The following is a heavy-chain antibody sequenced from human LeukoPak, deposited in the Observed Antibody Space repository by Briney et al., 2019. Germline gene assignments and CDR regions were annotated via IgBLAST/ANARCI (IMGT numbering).Heavy chain of an antibody. CDR1: GSNFNSYW. Sequence: GESLKISCKGSGSNFNSYWIGWVRQMPGKGLEWMGIIYPGDSDTRYNPSFQGQVTISADKSISTAFLQWSSLKASDTAMYFCARPYRYWDASSCPYFDYWGQGTLVTVSS. CDR3: ARPYRYWDASSCPYFDY. D-gene: IGHD2-2*01. CDR2: IYPGDSDT. J-gene: IGHJ4*02. V-gene: IGHV5-51*01.